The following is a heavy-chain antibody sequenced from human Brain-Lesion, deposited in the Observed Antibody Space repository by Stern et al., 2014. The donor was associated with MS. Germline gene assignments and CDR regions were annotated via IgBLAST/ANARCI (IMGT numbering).Heavy chain of an antibody. Sequence: VQLVESGPGLVKPSDTLSLTCSVSGDSLSSSTFYWGWIRQPPGKGPAWIGSVYYGGNTYYPPSLKSRVTISVDTSKNQFSLRRTSGTAADTAVYYCARHQLGYGYAYLRYWGQGTLVTVSS. CDR2: VYYGGNT. V-gene: IGHV4-39*01. D-gene: IGHD5-18*01. CDR3: ARHQLGYGYAYLRY. J-gene: IGHJ4*02. CDR1: GDSLSSSTFY.